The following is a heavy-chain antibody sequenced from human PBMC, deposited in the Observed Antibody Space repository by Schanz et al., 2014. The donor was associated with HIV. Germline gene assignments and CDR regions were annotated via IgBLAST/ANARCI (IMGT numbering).Heavy chain of an antibody. Sequence: QVQLLQSGAEVKKPGASVKVSCKTSGYTFPTYGITWVRQAPGQGLDWMGWLSPYNGDRKYDRKIQGRVTLTTDTSTNTAYMELRSLRSDDTAVYYCARGQDWPGPQLDHWGHGTLVIVSS. CDR3: ARGQDWPGPQLDH. J-gene: IGHJ5*02. CDR2: LSPYNGDR. V-gene: IGHV1-18*01. D-gene: IGHD3-9*01. CDR1: GYTFPTYG.